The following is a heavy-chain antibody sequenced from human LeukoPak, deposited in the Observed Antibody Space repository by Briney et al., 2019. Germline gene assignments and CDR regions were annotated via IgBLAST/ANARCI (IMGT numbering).Heavy chain of an antibody. Sequence: ASVKVSCKASGYTFTSYYMHWVRQAPGQGLEWVGSINPSGGSTNYAQNFQGRVTMTRDTSTSTVYMELSSLRSDDTALYYCARDHSGSQHWFDPWGQGTLVIVSS. V-gene: IGHV1-46*01. CDR3: ARDHSGSQHWFDP. D-gene: IGHD1-26*01. CDR2: INPSGGST. CDR1: GYTFTSYY. J-gene: IGHJ5*02.